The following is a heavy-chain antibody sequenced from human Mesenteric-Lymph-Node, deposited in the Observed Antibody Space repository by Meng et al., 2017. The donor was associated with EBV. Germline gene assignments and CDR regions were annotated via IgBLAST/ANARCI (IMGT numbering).Heavy chain of an antibody. Sequence: QVQLGQSGGEGKKPGASLKVSCKTSGYSFTSYAISWVRQAPGQGLEWMGWISVYNGVTNYAPNLQGRVTVTTDTSTTTAYMELTGLTSADTAVYYCARGGAARPFDYWGQGTLVTVSS. V-gene: IGHV1-18*01. CDR1: GYSFTSYA. CDR2: ISVYNGVT. J-gene: IGHJ4*02. D-gene: IGHD6-6*01. CDR3: ARGGAARPFDY.